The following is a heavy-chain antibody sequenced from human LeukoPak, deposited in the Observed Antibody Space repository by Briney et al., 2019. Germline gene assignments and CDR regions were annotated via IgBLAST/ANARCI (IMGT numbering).Heavy chain of an antibody. J-gene: IGHJ4*02. CDR1: GYTFTSYY. Sequence: ASVKVSCKASGYTFTSYYMHWVRQAPGQGLEWMGIINPSGGSTSFAQKFQGRVTMTRDTSTSTVYMELSSLRSEDTAVYYCARSTVRNGEIDYWGQGTLVTVSS. CDR2: INPSGGST. D-gene: IGHD3-10*01. V-gene: IGHV1-46*01. CDR3: ARSTVRNGEIDY.